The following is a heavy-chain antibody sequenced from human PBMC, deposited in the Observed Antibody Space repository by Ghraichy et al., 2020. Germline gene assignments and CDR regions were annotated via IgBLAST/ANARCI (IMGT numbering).Heavy chain of an antibody. D-gene: IGHD3-9*01. J-gene: IGHJ4*02. CDR3: TTHYYDILTGYYSRSIDY. V-gene: IGHV3-15*01. Sequence: GGSLRLSCAASGFTFSNAWMSWVRQAPGKGLEWVGRIKSKTDGGTTDYAAPVKGRFTISRDDSKNTLYLQMNSLKTEDTAVYYCTTHYYDILTGYYSRSIDYWGQGTLVTVSS. CDR1: GFTFSNAW. CDR2: IKSKTDGGTT.